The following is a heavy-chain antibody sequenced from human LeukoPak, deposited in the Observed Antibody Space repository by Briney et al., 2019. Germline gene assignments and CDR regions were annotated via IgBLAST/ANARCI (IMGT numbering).Heavy chain of an antibody. D-gene: IGHD3-10*01. CDR2: INPNSGNT. Sequence: ASVKVSCKASGYTFTGYYMHWVRQAPGQGLEWMGWINPNSGNTGYAQKFQGRVTMTRNTSISTAYMELSSLRSEDTAVYYCARGRGGFRRPYYFDYWGQGTLVTVSS. J-gene: IGHJ4*02. CDR3: ARGRGGFRRPYYFDY. V-gene: IGHV1-8*02. CDR1: GYTFTGYY.